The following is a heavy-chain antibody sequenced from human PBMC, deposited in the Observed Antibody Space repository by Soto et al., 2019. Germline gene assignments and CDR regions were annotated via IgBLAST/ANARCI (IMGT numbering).Heavy chain of an antibody. J-gene: IGHJ4*02. CDR2: IIPIFGTA. CDR1: GGTFSSYA. Sequence: SVKVSCKASGGTFSSYAISWVRQAPGQGLEWMGGIIPIFGTANYAQKFQGRVTITADESTSTAYMELSSLRSEDTAVYYCAREPSTTFYYDSSGYYYPNYFDYWGQGTLVTVSS. CDR3: AREPSTTFYYDSSGYYYPNYFDY. V-gene: IGHV1-69*13. D-gene: IGHD3-22*01.